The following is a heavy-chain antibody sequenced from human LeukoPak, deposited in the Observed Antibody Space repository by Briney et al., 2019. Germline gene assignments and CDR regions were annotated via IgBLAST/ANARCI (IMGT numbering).Heavy chain of an antibody. CDR2: INPNSGGT. V-gene: IGHV1-2*02. D-gene: IGHD2-21*02. J-gene: IGHJ4*02. CDR3: ATDCGGDCWDFDY. Sequence: ASVKVSCKASGYTFTSYGISWVRQAPGQGLEWMGWINPNSGGTNYAQKFQGRVTMTRDTSISTAYMELSRLRSDDTAVYYCATDCGGDCWDFDYWGQGTLVTVSS. CDR1: GYTFTSYG.